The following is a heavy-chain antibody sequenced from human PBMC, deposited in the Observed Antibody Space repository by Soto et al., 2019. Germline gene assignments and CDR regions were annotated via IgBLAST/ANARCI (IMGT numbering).Heavy chain of an antibody. V-gene: IGHV3-21*01. CDR1: GFTFSSYS. CDR3: ARAPVSGWVITEAAYYYYGMDV. CDR2: ISSSSSYI. Sequence: EVQLVESGGGLVKPGGSLRLSCAASGFTFSSYSMNWVRQAPGKGLEWVSSISSSSSYIYYADSVKGRFTISRDNAKNSLYLQMNSLRAEDTAVYYCARAPVSGWVITEAAYYYYGMDVWGQGTTVTVSS. J-gene: IGHJ6*02. D-gene: IGHD3-10*01.